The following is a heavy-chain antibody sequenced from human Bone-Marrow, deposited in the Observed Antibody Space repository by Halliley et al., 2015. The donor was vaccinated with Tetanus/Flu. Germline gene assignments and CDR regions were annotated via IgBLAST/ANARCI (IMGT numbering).Heavy chain of an antibody. J-gene: IGHJ4*02. CDR3: AKDTDYGDIDY. Sequence: GLEWVSYISSSGTPKHYADSVRGRFTISRDNAKNSLYLQMDSLRAEDTAVYYCAKDTDYGDIDYWGQGTLVTVSS. D-gene: IGHD4-17*01. CDR2: ISSSGTPK. V-gene: IGHV3-48*03.